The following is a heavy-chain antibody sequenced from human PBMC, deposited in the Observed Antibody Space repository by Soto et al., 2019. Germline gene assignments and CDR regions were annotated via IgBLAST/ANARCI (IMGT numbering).Heavy chain of an antibody. CDR1: GFTFTSSA. CDR2: IVVGSGNT. V-gene: IGHV1-58*01. J-gene: IGHJ6*02. Sequence: ASVKVSCKASGFTFTSSAVQWVRQARGQRLEWIGWIVVGSGNTNYAQKFQERVTITRDMSTSTAYMELSSLRSEDTAVYYCAAEPVGYYYYGMDVWGQGTTVTVS. CDR3: AAEPVGYYYYGMDV.